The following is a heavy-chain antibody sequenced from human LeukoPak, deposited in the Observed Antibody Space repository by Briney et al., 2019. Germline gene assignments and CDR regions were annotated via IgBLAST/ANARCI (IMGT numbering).Heavy chain of an antibody. J-gene: IGHJ5*02. V-gene: IGHV1-69*13. CDR2: AITIFATA. D-gene: IGHD2-15*01. Sequence: SGKLSCKASAGISTRFSTSWDRHAPGHGREWIGGAITIFATANHAQKFQGRVTITADESTSTACRELCSLRSEDTATYYCASSPTDLDIIVREFWWFDPWGQGTLVTVSS. CDR1: AGISTRFS. CDR3: ASSPTDLDIIVREFWWFDP.